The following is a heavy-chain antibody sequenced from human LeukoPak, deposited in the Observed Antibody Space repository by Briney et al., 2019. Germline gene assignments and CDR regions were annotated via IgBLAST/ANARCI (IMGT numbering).Heavy chain of an antibody. D-gene: IGHD3-10*01. J-gene: IGHJ5*02. V-gene: IGHV2-5*02. Sequence: SGPTLVKPTQTLALTCTFSGFSLSTSGVGVGWIRQPPGKALEWLALIYWDDDKRYSPSLKSRLTITKDTSKNQVVLTMTNIDPVDTATYYCAHSLWFGESTLNAINWFDPWGQGTLVTVSS. CDR2: IYWDDDK. CDR3: AHSLWFGESTLNAINWFDP. CDR1: GFSLSTSGVG.